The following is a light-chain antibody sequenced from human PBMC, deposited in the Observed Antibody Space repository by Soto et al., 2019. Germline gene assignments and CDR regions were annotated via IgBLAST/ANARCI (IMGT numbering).Light chain of an antibody. Sequence: QSVLTQPASVSESPGQSITISCTGTSSDVGSYNLVSWYQHHPGKAPKLMIYEVSKRPSGVSNRFSGSKSGNTASLTISGLQAEDEADYYCCSYAGSSTVYVFGTGTKVTVL. CDR3: CSYAGSSTVYV. CDR1: SSDVGSYNL. CDR2: EVS. V-gene: IGLV2-23*02. J-gene: IGLJ1*01.